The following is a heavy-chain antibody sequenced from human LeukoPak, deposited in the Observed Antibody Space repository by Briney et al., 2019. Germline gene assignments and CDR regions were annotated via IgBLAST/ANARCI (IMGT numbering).Heavy chain of an antibody. CDR1: RYSISSHYY. J-gene: IGHJ4*02. Sequence: SETLSLTCTVSRYSISSHYYWGWIRQPPGEGLEWIGTIYHSGSTYYNPSLKSRVTISVDTSKNQFSLKLSSVTAADTAVYYCARSGYDRIFNYWGQGTLVTVSS. V-gene: IGHV4-38-2*02. CDR2: IYHSGST. D-gene: IGHD5-12*01. CDR3: ARSGYDRIFNY.